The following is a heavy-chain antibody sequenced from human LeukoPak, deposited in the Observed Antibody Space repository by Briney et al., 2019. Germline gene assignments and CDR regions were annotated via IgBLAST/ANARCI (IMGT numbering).Heavy chain of an antibody. J-gene: IGHJ5*02. D-gene: IGHD6-13*01. CDR1: GGSISNGDYY. CDR3: AGVDLYNSSWRASNWFDP. CDR2: IYYSGST. V-gene: IGHV4-30-4*01. Sequence: SQTLALTCTVYGGSISNGDYYWSWIRQPPGKGLEWIGYIYYSGSTYYNPSLKSRVTISVDTSKNQFSLKLSSVTAADTAVYYCAGVDLYNSSWRASNWFDPWGQGTLVTVSS.